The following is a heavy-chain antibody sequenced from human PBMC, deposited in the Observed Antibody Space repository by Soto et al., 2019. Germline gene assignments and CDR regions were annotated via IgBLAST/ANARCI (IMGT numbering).Heavy chain of an antibody. CDR1: GFSLSTSGVG. V-gene: IGHV2-5*02. Sequence: QITLKESGPTLVKPTQTLTLTCTFSGFSLSTSGVGVAWIRQPPGKALEWLALIYWDDDKRYRPSLESRLTITKDPSKNQVVLTMTIMASVDTATYYCAYLPCSGGSCSWFSFSGMDVWGQGTTVTVSS. D-gene: IGHD2-15*01. CDR2: IYWDDDK. CDR3: AYLPCSGGSCSWFSFSGMDV. J-gene: IGHJ6*02.